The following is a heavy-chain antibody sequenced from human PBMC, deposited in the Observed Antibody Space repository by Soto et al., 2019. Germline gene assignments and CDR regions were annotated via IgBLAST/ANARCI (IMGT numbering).Heavy chain of an antibody. Sequence: GESLKISCKGSGYSFTSYWIGWVRQMPGKSLEWMGIIYPGDSDTRYSPSFQGQVTISADKSISTAYLQWSSLKASDTAMYYCARSHCTNGVCYDDYYYYMDVWGKGTTVTVS. CDR2: IYPGDSDT. J-gene: IGHJ6*03. CDR3: ARSHCTNGVCYDDYYYYMDV. V-gene: IGHV5-51*01. CDR1: GYSFTSYW. D-gene: IGHD2-8*01.